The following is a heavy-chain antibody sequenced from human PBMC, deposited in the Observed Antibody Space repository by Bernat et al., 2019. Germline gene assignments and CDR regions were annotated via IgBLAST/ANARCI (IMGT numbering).Heavy chain of an antibody. J-gene: IGHJ5*02. V-gene: IGHV1-18*01. D-gene: IGHD2-2*01. CDR2: ISAYNGNT. CDR1: GYTFTSYG. Sequence: QVQLVQSGAEVKKPGASVKVSCKASGYTFTSYGISWVRQAPGQGLEWMGWISAYNGNTNYAQKLQGRVTMTTDTSTSTAYMELRSLRSEDTAVYYCARLVVPAGQSGWFDPWGQGTLVTVSS. CDR3: ARLVVPAGQSGWFDP.